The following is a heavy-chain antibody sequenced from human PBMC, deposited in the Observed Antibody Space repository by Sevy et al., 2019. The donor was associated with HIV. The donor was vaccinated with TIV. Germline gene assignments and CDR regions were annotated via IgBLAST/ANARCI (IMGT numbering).Heavy chain of an antibody. CDR1: GFTFSNYW. J-gene: IGHJ6*02. Sequence: GGSLRLSCAASGFTFSNYWMSWVRQAPGKGLEWVANIKRDGSEKYYVASLKGRFTISRDNAKNSLHLQMNSLRAEDTAVYYCARDCSSTKCLWGLDVWGQGTTVTVSS. CDR3: ARDCSSTKCLWGLDV. D-gene: IGHD2-2*01. CDR2: IKRDGSEK. V-gene: IGHV3-7*03.